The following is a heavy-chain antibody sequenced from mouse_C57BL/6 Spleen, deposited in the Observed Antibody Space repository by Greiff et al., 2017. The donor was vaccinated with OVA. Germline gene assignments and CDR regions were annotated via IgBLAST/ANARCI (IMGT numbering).Heavy chain of an antibody. CDR2: ISYDGSN. CDR1: GYSITSGYY. CDR3: ARGPYDYDVGFAY. Sequence: EVKLMESGPGLVKPSQSLSLTCSVTGYSITSGYYWNWIRQFPGNKLEWMGYISYDGSNNYNPSLKNRISITRDTSKNQFFLKLNSVTTEDTATYYCARGPYDYDVGFAYWGQGTLVTVSA. D-gene: IGHD2-4*01. V-gene: IGHV3-6*01. J-gene: IGHJ3*01.